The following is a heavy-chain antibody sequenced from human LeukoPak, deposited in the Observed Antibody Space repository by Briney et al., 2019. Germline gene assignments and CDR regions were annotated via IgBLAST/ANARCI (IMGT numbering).Heavy chain of an antibody. D-gene: IGHD3-10*01. CDR1: GGSFSGYY. Sequence: SETLSLTCAVYGGSFSGYYWSWIRQPPGKGLEWIGEINHSGSTNYNPSLKSRVTISVDTSKNQFSLKLSSVTAADTAVYYCARRMVRGFPVKWGQGTLVTASS. J-gene: IGHJ4*02. CDR2: INHSGST. V-gene: IGHV4-34*01. CDR3: ARRMVRGFPVK.